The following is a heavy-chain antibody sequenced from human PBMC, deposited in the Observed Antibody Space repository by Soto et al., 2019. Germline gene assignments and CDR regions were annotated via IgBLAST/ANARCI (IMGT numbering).Heavy chain of an antibody. J-gene: IGHJ3*02. CDR3: ACLTRGLQRRIAFDI. D-gene: IGHD1-26*01. CDR1: GFTFSSYA. CDR2: ISYDGSNK. V-gene: IGHV3-30-3*01. Sequence: QVQLVESGGGVVQPGRSLRLSCAASGFTFSSYARHWVRQAPGKGLEWVAVISYDGSNKYYADSVKGRFTISRDNSKNTLYLQMHSLRAEDTAVYYCACLTRGLQRRIAFDIWGQGTMVTVSS.